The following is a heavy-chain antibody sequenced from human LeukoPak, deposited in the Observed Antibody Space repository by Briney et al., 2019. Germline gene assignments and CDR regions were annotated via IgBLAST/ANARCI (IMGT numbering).Heavy chain of an antibody. CDR3: ARDKSGGATSFDY. CDR1: GFTFSDYY. V-gene: IGHV3-11*01. J-gene: IGHJ4*02. Sequence: GGSLRLSCAASGFTFSDYYMSWIRQAPGKGLEWVSYISSSGSTIYYADSAKGRFTISRDNAKNSLYLQMNSLRAEDTAVYYCARDKSGGATSFDYWGQGTLVTVSS. CDR2: ISSSGSTI. D-gene: IGHD1-26*01.